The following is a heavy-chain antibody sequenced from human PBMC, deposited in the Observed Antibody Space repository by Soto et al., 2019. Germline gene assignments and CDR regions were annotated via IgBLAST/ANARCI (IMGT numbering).Heavy chain of an antibody. CDR2: INHSGST. CDR1: GGYFSGYY. J-gene: IGHJ6*02. CDR3: ARRIPCITGTTSCYYYYGMDV. Sequence: SETLSLTCAVYGGYFSGYYWSWIRQPPGKGLEWIGEINHSGSTNYNPSLKSRVTISVDTSKNQFSLKLSSVTAADTAVYYCARRIPCITGTTSCYYYYGMDVWGQGTTVTVSS. D-gene: IGHD1-7*01. V-gene: IGHV4-34*01.